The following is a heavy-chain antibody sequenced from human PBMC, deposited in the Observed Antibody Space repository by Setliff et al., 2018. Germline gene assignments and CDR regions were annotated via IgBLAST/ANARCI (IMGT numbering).Heavy chain of an antibody. V-gene: IGHV1-2*06. CDR3: VRQDILTGYYAFGY. CDR2: VFTATDDT. Sequence: ASVKVSCKASGYTFTKYFLHWVRQAPGQGLEWMGRVFTATDDTQFRTEFQGRVSVTRDTSMSTTYMELSGLRSDDTAVYYCVRQDILTGYYAFGYWGQGTLVTAPQ. J-gene: IGHJ4*02. CDR1: GYTFTKYF. D-gene: IGHD3-9*01.